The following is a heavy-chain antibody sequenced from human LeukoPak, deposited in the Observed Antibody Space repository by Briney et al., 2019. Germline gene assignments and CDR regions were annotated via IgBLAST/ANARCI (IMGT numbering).Heavy chain of an antibody. CDR1: GFTFSNSW. V-gene: IGHV3-74*01. J-gene: IGHJ4*02. Sequence: GGSLRLSCVVSGFTFSNSWMHWVRQAPGKGLVWVSRINSDGSSPTYADSVKGRFTISRDNAKNTLYLQMNSLRAEDTAVYYCARVPDYYWGQGTLVTVSS. D-gene: IGHD3-3*01. CDR3: ARVPDYY. CDR2: INSDGSSP.